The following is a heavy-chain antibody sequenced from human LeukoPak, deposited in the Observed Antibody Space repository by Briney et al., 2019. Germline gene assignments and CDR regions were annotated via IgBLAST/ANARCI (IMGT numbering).Heavy chain of an antibody. Sequence: ASVKVSCKASGYTFTDYSIHWVRQAPGQGLEWMGWINPTSGGTNYAQKFQDRVTMTRDTSISTGYMELSRLRSDDTAVYYCARAGVGDILTGLDHWGQGTLVTVSS. CDR3: ARAGVGDILTGLDH. J-gene: IGHJ4*02. D-gene: IGHD3-9*01. V-gene: IGHV1-2*02. CDR2: INPTSGGT. CDR1: GYTFTDYS.